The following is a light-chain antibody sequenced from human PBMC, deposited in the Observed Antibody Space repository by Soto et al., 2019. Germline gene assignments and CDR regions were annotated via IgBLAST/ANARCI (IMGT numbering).Light chain of an antibody. CDR2: EVS. CDR1: SSVVGAYKY. V-gene: IGLV2-14*01. Sequence: QSVLTQPASVSGSPGQSITISCTGTSSVVGAYKYVSWYQQHPGKAPKLMIYEVSNRPSGVSNRFSGSKSGNTASVTISGLQAEDEADYYCSSYTSTNTQVFGTGTKGTVL. CDR3: SSYTSTNTQV. J-gene: IGLJ1*01.